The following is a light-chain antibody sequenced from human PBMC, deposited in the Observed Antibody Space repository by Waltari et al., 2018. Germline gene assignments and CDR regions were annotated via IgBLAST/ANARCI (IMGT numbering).Light chain of an antibody. V-gene: IGLV2-14*03. CDR2: DVN. Sequence: QSALTQPASVSGSPGQSITISSTGIGSASAGSDFVSWHQHHPGKAPQVIIYDVNNRPSGMSDRFSGSKSGTSASLTITGLQAEDEADYYCPSQAVDGSALFGGGTKVTVL. J-gene: IGLJ3*02. CDR1: GSASAGSDF. CDR3: PSQAVDGSAL.